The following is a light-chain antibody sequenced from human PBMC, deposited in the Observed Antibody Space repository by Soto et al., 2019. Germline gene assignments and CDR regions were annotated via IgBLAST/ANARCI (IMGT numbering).Light chain of an antibody. CDR2: LEGSGSY. J-gene: IGLJ2*01. V-gene: IGLV4-60*02. CDR1: SGHSSYI. CDR3: ETWDSNFVV. Sequence: QLVLTQSSSASASLGSSVKLTCTLSSGHSSYIIAWHQQQPGKAPRYLMKLEGSGSYNKGSGVPDRFSGSSSGADRYLTISNLQVEDEADYYCETWDSNFVVFGGGTKLTVL.